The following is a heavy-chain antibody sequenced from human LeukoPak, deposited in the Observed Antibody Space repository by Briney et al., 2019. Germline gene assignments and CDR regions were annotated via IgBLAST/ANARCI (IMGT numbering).Heavy chain of an antibody. V-gene: IGHV1-58*02. CDR2: IVVGSGNT. CDR1: GFTFTSSA. Sequence: GASVKVSCKASGFTFTSSAMQWVRQARGQRLEWIGWIVVGSGNTNYAQKFQERVTITRDMSTSTAYMELSRLRSDDTAVYYCARAIGYSGYDQAYYYYYMDVWGKGTTVTISS. D-gene: IGHD5-12*01. J-gene: IGHJ6*03. CDR3: ARAIGYSGYDQAYYYYYMDV.